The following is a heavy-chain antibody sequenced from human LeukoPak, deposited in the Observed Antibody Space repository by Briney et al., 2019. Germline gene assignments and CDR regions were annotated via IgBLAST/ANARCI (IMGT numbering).Heavy chain of an antibody. CDR2: IRSKAYGGTT. J-gene: IGHJ3*02. Sequence: GGSLRLSCTASGFTFGDYAMSWVRQAPGKGLEWVGFIRSKAYGGTTEYAASVKGRFTISRDDSKSIAYLQMNSLKTEDTAVYYCARVSVGATTAAFDIWGQGTMVTVSS. CDR3: ARVSVGATTAAFDI. D-gene: IGHD1-26*01. V-gene: IGHV3-49*04. CDR1: GFTFGDYA.